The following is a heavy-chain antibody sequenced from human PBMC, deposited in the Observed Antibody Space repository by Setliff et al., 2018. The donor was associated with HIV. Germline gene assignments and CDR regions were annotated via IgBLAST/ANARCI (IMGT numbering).Heavy chain of an antibody. CDR3: ASGEDSGTYGEPYDS. V-gene: IGHV4-61*02. Sequence: SETLSLTCTVSGGSISSGSYYWSWIRQPAGKGLEWIGRIYTSGSTNYNPSLKSRVTISVDTSKNQFSLKLSSVTAADTAVYYCASGEDSGTYGEPYDSWGQGALVTVSS. J-gene: IGHJ4*02. CDR1: GGSISSGSYY. D-gene: IGHD1-26*01. CDR2: IYTSGST.